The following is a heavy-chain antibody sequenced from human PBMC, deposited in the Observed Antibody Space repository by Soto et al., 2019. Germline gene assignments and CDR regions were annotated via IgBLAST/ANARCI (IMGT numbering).Heavy chain of an antibody. CDR3: ARGGRRSPGMDV. CDR2: IYHSGST. CDR1: GGSISSGGYY. J-gene: IGHJ6*02. V-gene: IGHV4-31*03. Sequence: QVQLQESGPGLVKPSQTLSLTCTVSGGSISSGGYYWSWIRQHPGKGLEWIGYIYHSGSTYYNPSLNSRVTILADTSKNQLSLKLSSVTAADTAVYYCARGGRRSPGMDVWGQGTTVTVSS.